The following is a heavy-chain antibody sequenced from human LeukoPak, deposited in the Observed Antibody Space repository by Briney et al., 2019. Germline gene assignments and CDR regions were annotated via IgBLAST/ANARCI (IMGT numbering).Heavy chain of an antibody. V-gene: IGHV1-8*02. CDR3: ARRRFIAAAGYYFDY. Sequence: GASVKVSCKAFGYTFTGHYIHWMRQATGQGLEWMGWMNPNSGNTGYAQKFQGRVTMTRNTSISTAYMELSSLRSEDTAVYYCARRRFIAAAGYYFDYWGQGTLVTVSS. J-gene: IGHJ4*02. D-gene: IGHD6-13*01. CDR1: GYTFTGHY. CDR2: MNPNSGNT.